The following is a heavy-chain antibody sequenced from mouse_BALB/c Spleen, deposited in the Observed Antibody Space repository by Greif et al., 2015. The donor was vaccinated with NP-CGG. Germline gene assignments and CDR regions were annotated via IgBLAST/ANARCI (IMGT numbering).Heavy chain of an antibody. D-gene: IGHD1-1*01. CDR2: IDPENGDT. J-gene: IGHJ4*01. CDR1: GFNIKDYY. Sequence: VQLQQPGAELVRSGASVKLSCTASGFNIKDYYMHWVKQRPEQGLEWIGWIDPENGDTEYAPKFQGKATMTADTSSNTAYLQLSSLTSEDTAVYYCNALYYYGSSYYAMDYWGQGTSVSVSS. CDR3: NALYYYGSSYYAMDY. V-gene: IGHV14-4*02.